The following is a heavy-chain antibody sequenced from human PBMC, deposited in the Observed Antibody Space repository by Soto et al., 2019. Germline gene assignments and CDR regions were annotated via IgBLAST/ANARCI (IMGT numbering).Heavy chain of an antibody. J-gene: IGHJ4*02. CDR3: ATTYCGGDCQIDY. CDR1: GGTFSSYA. V-gene: IGHV1-69*13. CDR2: IIPIFGTA. D-gene: IGHD2-21*02. Sequence: SVKVSCKASGGTFSSYAISWVRQAPGQGLEWMGGIIPIFGTANYAQKFQGRVTITADESTSTAYMELSSLRSEDTAVYYCATTYCGGDCQIDYWGKGTLVTVSS.